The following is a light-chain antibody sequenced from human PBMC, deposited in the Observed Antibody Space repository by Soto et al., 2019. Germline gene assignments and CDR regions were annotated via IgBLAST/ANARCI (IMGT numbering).Light chain of an antibody. CDR3: CSFAGSNSGV. CDR2: EAT. CDR1: SSDVGTYDL. Sequence: QSALTQPASVSGSPGQSITISCTGTSSDVGTYDLVSWYKHHPGAAPKLMIYEATRRPSGISNRFSGCKSGNTASLTISGLQAEDEADYYCCSFAGSNSGVFGGGTKLTVL. J-gene: IGLJ3*02. V-gene: IGLV2-23*01.